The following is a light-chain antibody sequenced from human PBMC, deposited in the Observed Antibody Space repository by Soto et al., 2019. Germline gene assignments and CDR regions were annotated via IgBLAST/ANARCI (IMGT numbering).Light chain of an antibody. Sequence: AIQLTQSPSSLSASVGDRVTITCRASQGISSALAWYQQKPGKAPKLLIYDASSLESGVPSRFSGSGSGTDFTLTIISLQPEDFATYSCQQFNSYPRTFGPGTKVDIK. CDR1: QGISSA. CDR2: DAS. J-gene: IGKJ3*01. CDR3: QQFNSYPRT. V-gene: IGKV1-13*02.